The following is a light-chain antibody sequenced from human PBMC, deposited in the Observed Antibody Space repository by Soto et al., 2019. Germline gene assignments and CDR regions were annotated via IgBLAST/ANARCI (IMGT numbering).Light chain of an antibody. CDR1: EGISNY. Sequence: DIQMTQSPSSLSASVGDRVTITCRASEGISNYLAWYQQKPGKVPKLLIYAASTLQSGVPSRLSGSGSGTDFTLTISSLQPEDVANYYCQNYNRAPWTFGQGTKVEIK. CDR2: AAS. J-gene: IGKJ1*01. CDR3: QNYNRAPWT. V-gene: IGKV1-27*01.